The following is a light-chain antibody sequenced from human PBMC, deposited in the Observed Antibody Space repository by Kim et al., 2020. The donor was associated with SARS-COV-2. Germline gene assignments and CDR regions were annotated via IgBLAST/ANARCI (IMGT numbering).Light chain of an antibody. CDR3: AAWDDSLNGPKYV. J-gene: IGLJ1*01. CDR2: SNN. V-gene: IGLV1-44*01. CDR1: SSNIGSNT. Sequence: RGTISCSGSSSNIGSNTGNWYKQIPGTAHKRLIYSNNQRPSGVPDRFSGSKSGTSASLAISGLQCEDEADYYCAAWDDSLNGPKYVFGTGTKVTVL.